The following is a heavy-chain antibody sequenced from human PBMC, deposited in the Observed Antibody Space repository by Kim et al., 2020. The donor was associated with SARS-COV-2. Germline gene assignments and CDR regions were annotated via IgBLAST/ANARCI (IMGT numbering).Heavy chain of an antibody. D-gene: IGHD3-9*01. CDR1: GYSFTSYW. Sequence: GESLKISCKGSGYSFTSYWISWVRQMPGKGLEWMGRIDPSDSYTNYSPSFQGHVTISADKSISTAYLQWSSLKASDTAMYYCARQVHDILTAIPYYGMDVWGQGTTVTVSS. CDR3: ARQVHDILTAIPYYGMDV. V-gene: IGHV5-10-1*01. CDR2: IDPSDSYT. J-gene: IGHJ6*02.